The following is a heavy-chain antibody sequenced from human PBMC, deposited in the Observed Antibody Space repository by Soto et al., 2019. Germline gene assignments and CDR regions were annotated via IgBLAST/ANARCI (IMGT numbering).Heavy chain of an antibody. CDR3: AAPGPYLDV. Sequence: PGGSLRLSCAASGFTFSSYGMHWVRQAPGKGLEWVAVIWYDGSNKYYADSVKGRFTISRDNSKNTLYLQMNSLRAEDTAVYYCAAPGPYLDVWGQGTTVTVSS. V-gene: IGHV3-33*01. J-gene: IGHJ6*02. D-gene: IGHD2-8*01. CDR1: GFTFSSYG. CDR2: IWYDGSNK.